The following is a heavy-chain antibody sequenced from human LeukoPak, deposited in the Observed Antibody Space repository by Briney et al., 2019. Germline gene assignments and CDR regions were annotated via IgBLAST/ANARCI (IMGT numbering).Heavy chain of an antibody. Sequence: SETLSLTCTVSGGSISSYYWSWIRQPPGKGLEWIGYIYYGGSTDHNPSLKSRVTISKDTSKTQFSLRLSSVTAADTAVYYCARARLDSSGRFDYWGQGTLVTVSS. CDR3: ARARLDSSGRFDY. CDR1: GGSISSYY. CDR2: IYYGGST. V-gene: IGHV4-59*01. D-gene: IGHD3-22*01. J-gene: IGHJ4*02.